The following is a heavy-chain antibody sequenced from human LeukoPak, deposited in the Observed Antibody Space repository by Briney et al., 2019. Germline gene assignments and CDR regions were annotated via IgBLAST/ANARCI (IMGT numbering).Heavy chain of an antibody. V-gene: IGHV3-23*01. D-gene: IGHD5-18*01. Sequence: PGGSLRLSCAASGFTFSSYAMSWVRQAPGKGLEWVSAISGSGGSTYYADSVKGRFTISRDNSKNTLYLQMNSLRAVDTAVYYCAKDPGVWIQLWLPYWGQGTLVTVSS. J-gene: IGHJ4*02. CDR1: GFTFSSYA. CDR3: AKDPGVWIQLWLPY. CDR2: ISGSGGST.